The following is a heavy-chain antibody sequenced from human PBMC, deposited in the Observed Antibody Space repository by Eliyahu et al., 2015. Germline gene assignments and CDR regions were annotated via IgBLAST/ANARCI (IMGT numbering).Heavy chain of an antibody. CDR1: XXSISSYY. CDR3: ARDQGLVPGYYYYYMDV. J-gene: IGHJ6*03. Sequence: QVQLQESGPGLVKPSEXLSLTCTVSXXSISSYYWSWXRQXAGKGLEWIGRXYTSGSTNYNPSLKSRVTMSVDTSKNQFSLKLSSVTAADTAVYYCARDQGLVPGYYYYYMDVWGKGTTVTVSS. V-gene: IGHV4-4*07. D-gene: IGHD6-19*01. CDR2: XYTSGST.